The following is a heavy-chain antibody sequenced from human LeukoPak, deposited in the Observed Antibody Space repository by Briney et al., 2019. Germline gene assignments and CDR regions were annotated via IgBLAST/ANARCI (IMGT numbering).Heavy chain of an antibody. CDR1: GFTFSSYS. Sequence: GGSLRLSCAASGFTFSSYSMNWVRQAPGKGLEWVSYISSSGSTIYYADSVKGRFTISRDNAKNSLYLQMNSLRAEDTAVYYCAKEVRGVTTKGGYYYYMDVWGKGTTVTVSS. CDR2: ISSSGSTI. CDR3: AKEVRGVTTKGGYYYYMDV. V-gene: IGHV3-48*04. D-gene: IGHD3-10*01. J-gene: IGHJ6*03.